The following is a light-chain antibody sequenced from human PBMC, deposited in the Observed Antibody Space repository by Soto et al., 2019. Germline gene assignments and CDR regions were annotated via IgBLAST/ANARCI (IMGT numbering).Light chain of an antibody. Sequence: QSALTQPRSVSGSPGQSVTISCTGTSNDVGFYSYVSWYQQNPGKAPKLMIYDVTERPSGVPDRFSGSKSGNTASLTISGLQAEDEADYYCCSYTGTYTAYVFGTGTKLTVL. CDR3: CSYTGTYTAYV. CDR2: DVT. CDR1: SNDVGFYSY. V-gene: IGLV2-11*01. J-gene: IGLJ1*01.